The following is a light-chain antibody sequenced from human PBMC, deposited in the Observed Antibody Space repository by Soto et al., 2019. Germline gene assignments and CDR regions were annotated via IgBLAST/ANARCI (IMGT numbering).Light chain of an antibody. Sequence: DIQMTQSPSSLSASVGDRVTITCQASQDISNRLNWYQQKPGKAPKLLINDASNLEAGVPSRFSGSGSGTEFTFTISRLPPEDIETYYCQQYVNLVTFGGGTKLEIK. CDR3: QQYVNLVT. CDR1: QDISNR. J-gene: IGKJ4*01. CDR2: DAS. V-gene: IGKV1-33*01.